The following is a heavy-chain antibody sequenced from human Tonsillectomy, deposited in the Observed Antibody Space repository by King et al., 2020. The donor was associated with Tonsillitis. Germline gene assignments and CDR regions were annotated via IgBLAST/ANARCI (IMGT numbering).Heavy chain of an antibody. Sequence: VQLVESGGGLVQPGRSLRLSCAASGFTFDDYAMHWVRQAPGKGLEWVSGISWNSGSIGYADSVKGRFTISRDNAKNSLYLQMNSLRAEDTALYYCAKDISYYGSGPSFDYWGQGTLVSVSS. D-gene: IGHD3-10*01. CDR3: AKDISYYGSGPSFDY. J-gene: IGHJ4*02. CDR1: GFTFDDYA. V-gene: IGHV3-9*01. CDR2: ISWNSGSI.